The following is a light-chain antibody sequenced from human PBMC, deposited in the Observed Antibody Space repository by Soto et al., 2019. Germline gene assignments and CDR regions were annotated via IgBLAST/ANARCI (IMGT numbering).Light chain of an antibody. CDR3: QQYASSVT. V-gene: IGKV3-20*01. J-gene: IGKJ1*01. CDR1: QSVSSTF. CDR2: GAS. Sequence: EIVLTQSPGSLSLSPGERATLSCRASQSVSSTFFAWYQLTPGQAPRLLIYGASNRATGIPDRFSGSGSGTDFTLTIRRLEPEDCAVYYCQQYASSVTFGQGTKVE.